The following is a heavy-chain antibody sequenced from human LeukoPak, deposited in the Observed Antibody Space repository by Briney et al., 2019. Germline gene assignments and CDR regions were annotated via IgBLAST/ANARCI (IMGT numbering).Heavy chain of an antibody. D-gene: IGHD6-19*01. Sequence: PSETLSLTCTVSGGSIGSSSYYWGWIRQPPGKGLEWIGTIYYSGTTYYNPSLKSRVTISVDTSKNQFSLKLSSVTAADTAVYYCARRSDSSGWDYYYYAMDVWGQGTTVTVSS. CDR2: IYYSGTT. J-gene: IGHJ6*02. CDR1: GGSIGSSSYY. V-gene: IGHV4-39*01. CDR3: ARRSDSSGWDYYYYAMDV.